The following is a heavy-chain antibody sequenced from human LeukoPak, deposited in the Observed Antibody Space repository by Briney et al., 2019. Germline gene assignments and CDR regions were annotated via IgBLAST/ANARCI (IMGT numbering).Heavy chain of an antibody. J-gene: IGHJ4*02. V-gene: IGHV3-74*01. Sequence: GGSLRLSCAASGFTFSNYWMHWVRQAPGKGLVWVSRIDTDGSGTSYADSVKGRFTISRDNAKNTLYLQMNSLRAEDTAVYYCAKDGTAYYDILTGNSSPDYWGQGTLVTVSS. CDR2: IDTDGSGT. D-gene: IGHD3-9*01. CDR1: GFTFSNYW. CDR3: AKDGTAYYDILTGNSSPDY.